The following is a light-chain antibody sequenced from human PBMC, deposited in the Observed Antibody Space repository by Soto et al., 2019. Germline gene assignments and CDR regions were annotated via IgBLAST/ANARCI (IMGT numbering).Light chain of an antibody. CDR3: AAWDDSLNGYYV. J-gene: IGLJ1*01. Sequence: QSVLTQPPSASGTPGQRVTISCSGSSSNIGSNTVNWYQQLPGTAPKLLIYSNNPRPSGAPDRVSGSKSGTSASLAISGLQTEDEADYYCAAWDDSLNGYYVFGTGTKVTVL. CDR2: SNN. V-gene: IGLV1-44*01. CDR1: SSNIGSNT.